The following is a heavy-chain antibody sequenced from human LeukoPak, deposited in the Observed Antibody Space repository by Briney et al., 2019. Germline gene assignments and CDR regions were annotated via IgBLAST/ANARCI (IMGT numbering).Heavy chain of an antibody. CDR1: GLTFSSSW. CDR2: INPEGSEK. CDR3: ARDRAWNYFDY. J-gene: IGHJ4*02. Sequence: GGSLRLSCAVSGLTFSSSWMDWVRQAPGKGLEWVASINPEGSEKYSADSVKGRFTISRDNSKNTLYLQMDSLRAEDTAVYYCARDRAWNYFDYWGQGTLVTVSS. D-gene: IGHD3-3*01. V-gene: IGHV3-7*01.